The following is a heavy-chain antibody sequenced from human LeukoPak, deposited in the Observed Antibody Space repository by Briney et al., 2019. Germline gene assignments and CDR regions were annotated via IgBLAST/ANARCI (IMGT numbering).Heavy chain of an antibody. Sequence: SETLSLTCSVSGGSIISSNYYWGWIRQPPGKGLEWIGSIYQSGSVSSYYNPSLKSRVTIFGDTSKNQFFLRLSSVTAADTAVYYCASTLRFLPYRRFDYWAREPWSPSPQ. J-gene: IGHJ4*02. CDR3: ASTLRFLPYRRFDY. D-gene: IGHD3-3*01. V-gene: IGHV4-39*01. CDR1: GGSIISSNYY. CDR2: IYQSGSVSS.